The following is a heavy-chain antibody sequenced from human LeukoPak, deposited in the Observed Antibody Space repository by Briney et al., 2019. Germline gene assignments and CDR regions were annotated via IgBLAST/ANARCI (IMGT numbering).Heavy chain of an antibody. CDR3: AGGYSSGRNNWFDP. CDR1: GGTFSSYA. V-gene: IGHV1-69*06. CDR2: IIPIFGTA. D-gene: IGHD6-19*01. Sequence: SVKVSCKASGGTFSSYAISWVRQAPGQGLEWMGGIIPIFGTANYAQKFQGRVTITADKSTSTAYMELRSLRSDDTAVYYCAGGYSSGRNNWFDPWGQGTLVTVSS. J-gene: IGHJ5*02.